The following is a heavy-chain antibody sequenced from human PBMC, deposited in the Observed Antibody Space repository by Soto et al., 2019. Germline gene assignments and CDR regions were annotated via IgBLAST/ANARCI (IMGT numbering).Heavy chain of an antibody. D-gene: IGHD6-13*01. J-gene: IGHJ4*02. Sequence: SETLSLTCTVSGGSISSYYWSWIRQPPGKGLEWIGYIYYSGSTNYNPSLKSRVTISVDTSKNQFSLKLTSVTAADTAVYYCARQNEQLDPLDYWGQGTLVTVSS. CDR3: ARQNEQLDPLDY. CDR1: GGSISSYY. V-gene: IGHV4-59*08. CDR2: IYYSGST.